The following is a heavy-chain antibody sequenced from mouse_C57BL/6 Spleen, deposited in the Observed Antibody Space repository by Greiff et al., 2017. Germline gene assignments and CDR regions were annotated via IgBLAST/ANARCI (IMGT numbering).Heavy chain of an antibody. V-gene: IGHV1-64*01. Sequence: VKLQQPGAELVKPGASVKLSCKASGYTFTSYWMHWVKQRPGQGLEWIGMIHPNSGSTNYNEKFKSKATLTVDKSSSTAYMQLSSLTSEDSAVYYCAPSYYGSSYVFDYWGQGTTLTVSS. J-gene: IGHJ2*01. CDR3: APSYYGSSYVFDY. D-gene: IGHD1-1*01. CDR2: IHPNSGST. CDR1: GYTFTSYW.